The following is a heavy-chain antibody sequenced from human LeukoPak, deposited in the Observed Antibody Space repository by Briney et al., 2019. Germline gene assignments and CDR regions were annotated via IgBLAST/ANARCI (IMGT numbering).Heavy chain of an antibody. V-gene: IGHV3-23*01. Sequence: GGSLRLSCAASGFTVSSNYMSWVRQAPGKGLEWVSAISGSGGSTYYADSVKGRFTISRDNSKNTLYLQMNSLRAEDTAVYYCAKVLGFRNWAFDYWGQGTLVTVSS. D-gene: IGHD7-27*01. CDR3: AKVLGFRNWAFDY. CDR1: GFTVSSNY. CDR2: ISGSGGST. J-gene: IGHJ4*02.